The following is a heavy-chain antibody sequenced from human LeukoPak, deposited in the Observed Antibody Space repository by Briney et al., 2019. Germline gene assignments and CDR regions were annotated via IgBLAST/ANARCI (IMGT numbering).Heavy chain of an antibody. CDR3: ARGRMAVAGSYEY. V-gene: IGHV3-7*05. J-gene: IGHJ4*02. CDR2: IKPDGSEK. CDR1: GITFGSYW. Sequence: GSLRLSSAASGITFGSYWMTWVRQAPGKGLECVANIKPDGSEKHYVDSVEGRLTISRDNAKNSLFLEMNSLRAEDTAVYYCARGRMAVAGSYEYWGQGTLVTVSS. D-gene: IGHD6-19*01.